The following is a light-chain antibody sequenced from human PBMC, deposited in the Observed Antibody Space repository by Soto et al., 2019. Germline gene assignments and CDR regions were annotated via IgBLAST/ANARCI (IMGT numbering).Light chain of an antibody. CDR1: RSIDSW. J-gene: IGKJ2*01. V-gene: IGKV1-5*03. CDR2: KAS. CDR3: QQFHSYSYT. Sequence: DIQMTQSPSTLSASVGDRVTITCRASRSIDSWVAWYQQKPGKAPKLLIYKASDLESGVPSKFSGSGSGTEFTLAISSLEPDDFATYYCQQFHSYSYTFGQGTKLEIK.